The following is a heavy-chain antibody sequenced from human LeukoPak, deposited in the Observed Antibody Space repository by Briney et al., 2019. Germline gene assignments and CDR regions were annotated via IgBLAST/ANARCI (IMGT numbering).Heavy chain of an antibody. D-gene: IGHD3-22*01. CDR2: ISSSSSYI. CDR3: ARDLTTDY. J-gene: IGHJ4*02. Sequence: GGSLRLSCAASGFTFRTYWMSWVRQAPGKGLEWVSSISSSSSYIYYADSVKGRFTISRDNAKNSLYLQMNSLRAEDTAVYYCARDLTTDYWGQGTLVTVSS. V-gene: IGHV3-21*01. CDR1: GFTFRTYW.